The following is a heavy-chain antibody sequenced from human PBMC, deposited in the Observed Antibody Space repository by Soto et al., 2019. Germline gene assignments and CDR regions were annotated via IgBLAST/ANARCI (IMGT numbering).Heavy chain of an antibody. CDR2: ISYDGSNK. CDR3: AREGVQGSSWYGDWFDP. D-gene: IGHD6-13*01. Sequence: GWSLRLSCAASGFTFSSYAMHWVRQAPGKGLEWVAVISYDGSNKYCADSVKGRFTISRDNSKNTLYLQMNSLRAEDTAVYYCAREGVQGSSWYGDWFDPWGQGTLVTVSS. V-gene: IGHV3-30-3*01. CDR1: GFTFSSYA. J-gene: IGHJ5*02.